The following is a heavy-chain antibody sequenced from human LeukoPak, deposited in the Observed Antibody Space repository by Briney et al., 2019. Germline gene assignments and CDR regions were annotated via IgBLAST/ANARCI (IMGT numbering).Heavy chain of an antibody. CDR3: ARGLDDSSGYYLPYDAFDI. CDR2: ISYDGSDK. CDR1: GFTFSSYG. V-gene: IGHV3-30*03. J-gene: IGHJ3*02. Sequence: PGGSLRLSCAASGFTFSSYGMSWVRQAPGKGLEWVAVISYDGSDKYYADSVKGRFTISRDNSKNTLYLQMNSLRAEDTAVYYCARGLDDSSGYYLPYDAFDIWGQGTMVTVSS. D-gene: IGHD3-22*01.